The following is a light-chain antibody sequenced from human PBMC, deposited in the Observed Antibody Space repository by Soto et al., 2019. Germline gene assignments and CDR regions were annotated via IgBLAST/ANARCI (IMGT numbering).Light chain of an antibody. CDR2: EVT. J-gene: IGLJ3*02. V-gene: IGLV2-8*01. CDR3: TSYVGNDIWV. Sequence: QSALTQPPSASGSPGQSVTIYCTGTSSDVGAYKYVSWYQQYPGKAPKLMIYEVTKRPSGVPDRFSGSKSSNTASLTVSGLQAEDEADYYCTSYVGNDIWVFGGGTKVTVL. CDR1: SSDVGAYKY.